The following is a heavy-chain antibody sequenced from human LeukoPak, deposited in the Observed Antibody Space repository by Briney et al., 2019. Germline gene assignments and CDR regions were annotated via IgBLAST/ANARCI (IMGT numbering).Heavy chain of an antibody. V-gene: IGHV3-30*01. D-gene: IGHD6-13*01. CDR1: GFTFSSYA. Sequence: PGGSLRLSCAASGFTFSSYAMHWVRQAPGKGLEWVAVISYDGSNKYYADSVKGRFTISRDNSKNTLYPQMNSLRAEDTAVYYCARPAGYSSSWSFDYWGQGTLVTVSS. J-gene: IGHJ4*02. CDR2: ISYDGSNK. CDR3: ARPAGYSSSWSFDY.